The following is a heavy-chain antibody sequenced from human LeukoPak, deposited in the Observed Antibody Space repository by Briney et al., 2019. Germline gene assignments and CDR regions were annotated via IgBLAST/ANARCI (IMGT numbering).Heavy chain of an antibody. V-gene: IGHV4-39*07. D-gene: IGHD5-24*01. CDR1: GESITTRHYY. Sequence: PSATLSLTCSVSGESITTRHYYWGWIRQPPGKGLEWIGSIYYGEATSYNPSLMSRGTITIDKSSNHFSLLLTSVTAADTAVYYCAKGGDSYKVGNYWGQGTLVTVSS. CDR2: IYYGEAT. J-gene: IGHJ4*02. CDR3: AKGGDSYKVGNY.